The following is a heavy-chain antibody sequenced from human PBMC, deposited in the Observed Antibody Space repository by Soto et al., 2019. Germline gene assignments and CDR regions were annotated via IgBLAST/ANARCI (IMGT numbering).Heavy chain of an antibody. V-gene: IGHV5-51*01. CDR3: GRQGTIGNRRNCLDP. J-gene: IGHJ5*02. D-gene: IGHD1-26*01. CDR2: IYPVDSGA. Sequence: GESLMISCKASGYSFTSWWTAWVRQLPGKGLGWMGVIYPVDSGARYSPSFHDQVTISAGKPITAAYLQWTSLTAADTASYFCGRQGTIGNRRNCLDPWGQGTPVTVSS. CDR1: GYSFTSWW.